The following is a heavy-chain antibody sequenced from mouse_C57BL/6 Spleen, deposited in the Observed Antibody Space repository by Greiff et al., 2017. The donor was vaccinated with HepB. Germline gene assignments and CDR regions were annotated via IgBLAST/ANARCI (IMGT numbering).Heavy chain of an antibody. CDR2: ISSGGSYT. V-gene: IGHV5-6*02. Sequence: EVMLVESGGDLVKPGGSLKLSCAASGFTFSSYGMSWVRQTPDKRLEWVATISSGGSYTYYPDSVKGRFTISRDNAKNTLYLQMSSLKSEDTAMYYCARQGRYTWFAYWGQGTLVTVSA. D-gene: IGHD2-14*01. CDR1: GFTFSSYG. J-gene: IGHJ3*01. CDR3: ARQGRYTWFAY.